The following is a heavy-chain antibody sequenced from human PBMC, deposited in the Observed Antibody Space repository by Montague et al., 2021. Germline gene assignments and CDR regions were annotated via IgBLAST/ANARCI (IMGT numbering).Heavy chain of an antibody. Sequence: SETLSLTCSVSGVSVRCGIYHWGWIRQSPGKGLEWIGYICDGGSATYKTSLRSRVTMSLDTSSNQFSLNLRSATAADTAVYYCAAYYYGGGGRGSWGQGTLVTVSS. CDR2: ICDGGSA. CDR3: AAYYYGGGGRGS. CDR1: GVSVRCGIYH. V-gene: IGHV4-61*01. J-gene: IGHJ5*02. D-gene: IGHD3-22*01.